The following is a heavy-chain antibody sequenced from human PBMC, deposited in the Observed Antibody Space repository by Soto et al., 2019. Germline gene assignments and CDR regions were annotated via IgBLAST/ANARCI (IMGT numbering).Heavy chain of an antibody. CDR2: INHSGST. CDR3: ATLPSGYYYDGLDV. CDR1: GASLRRYY. Sequence: SETLSLTCAVYGASLRRYYWSWIRQPPGMGLEWIGEINHSGSTNYKPSLKSRVSISLDTSNNQFSLKLSSVTAADTAVYYCATLPSGYYYDGLDVWGQGTTVTVSS. J-gene: IGHJ6*02. V-gene: IGHV4-34*01. D-gene: IGHD3-10*01.